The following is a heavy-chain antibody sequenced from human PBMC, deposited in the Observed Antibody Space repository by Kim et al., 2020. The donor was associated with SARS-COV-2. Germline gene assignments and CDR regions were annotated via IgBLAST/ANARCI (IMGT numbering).Heavy chain of an antibody. J-gene: IGHJ4*02. V-gene: IGHV1-3*01. D-gene: IGHD6-19*01. Sequence: KYSKKFQGRVTITRDTSASTAYMGLSSLRSEDTAVYYCARGYSSGWYDYWGQGTLVTVTS. CDR3: ARGYSSGWYDY.